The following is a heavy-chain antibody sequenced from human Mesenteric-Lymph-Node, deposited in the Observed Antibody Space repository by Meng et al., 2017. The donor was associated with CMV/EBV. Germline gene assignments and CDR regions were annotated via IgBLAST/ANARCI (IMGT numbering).Heavy chain of an antibody. CDR2: IKPSGGST. CDR3: ARGGTIFGVGTIVKDWFDP. V-gene: IGHV1-46*01. J-gene: IGHJ5*02. Sequence: ASVKVSCKASGYIFTSYYLYWVRQAPGQGLEWMGKIKPSGGSTTYAQKFQGRVTMTRDTSTSTVYMELSSLRSEDTAVYSCARGGTIFGVGTIVKDWFDPWGQGTLVTVSS. D-gene: IGHD3-3*01. CDR1: GYIFTSYY.